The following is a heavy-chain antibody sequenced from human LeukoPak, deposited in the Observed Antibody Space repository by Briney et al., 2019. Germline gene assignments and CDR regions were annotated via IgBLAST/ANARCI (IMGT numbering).Heavy chain of an antibody. CDR1: GDSITGYY. CDR2: IYYTGNT. V-gene: IGHV4-39*07. Sequence: SETLSLTCSVSGDSITGYYWGWIRQPPGKGLEWIGNIYYTGNTYYNSSLKDRVTISLDTSKNQFSLKLSSVTAADTAVYYCARGENNYEIDYWGQGTLVTVSS. CDR3: ARGENNYEIDY. D-gene: IGHD3-22*01. J-gene: IGHJ4*02.